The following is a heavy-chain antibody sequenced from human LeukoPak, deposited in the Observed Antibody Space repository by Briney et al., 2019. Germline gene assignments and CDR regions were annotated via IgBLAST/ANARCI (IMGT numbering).Heavy chain of an antibody. Sequence: SETLSLTCTVSDYSISSSYYWGWIRQPPGKGLEWIGYIYYSGSTNYNPSLKSRVTISVDTSKNQFSLKLSSVTAADTAVYYCARGVGDYGDYWGQGTLVTVSS. V-gene: IGHV4-61*01. CDR3: ARGVGDYGDY. CDR1: DYSISSSYY. CDR2: IYYSGST. D-gene: IGHD4-17*01. J-gene: IGHJ4*02.